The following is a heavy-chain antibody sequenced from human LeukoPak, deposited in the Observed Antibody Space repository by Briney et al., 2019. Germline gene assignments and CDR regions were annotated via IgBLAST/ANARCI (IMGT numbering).Heavy chain of an antibody. Sequence: VESLKISCKASGYSFTAYWIGWVRQMPGKGLEWMGTISPGDSDTKYSPSFQGQVTISADKSITTAYLQWSSLKASDTAIYYCARLGGFLVVPPAWGSDNWFDPWGQGTLVTVSS. D-gene: IGHD3-16*01. V-gene: IGHV5-51*01. CDR1: GYSFTAYW. CDR3: ARLGGFLVVPPAWGSDNWFDP. J-gene: IGHJ5*02. CDR2: ISPGDSDT.